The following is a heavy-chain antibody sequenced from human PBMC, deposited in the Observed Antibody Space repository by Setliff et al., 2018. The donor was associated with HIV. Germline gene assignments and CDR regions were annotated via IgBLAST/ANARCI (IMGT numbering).Heavy chain of an antibody. J-gene: IGHJ4*02. CDR1: GYTFTSYD. CDR3: AREKYGDKFDY. Sequence: ASVKVSCKASGYTFTSYDINWVRQATGQGLEWMGWMNPNSGNTGYAQKFQGRVTMTRNTSISTAYMDLRSLRSDDTAMYYCAREKYGDKFDYWGQGTLVTVSS. CDR2: MNPNSGNT. D-gene: IGHD2-8*01. V-gene: IGHV1-8*02.